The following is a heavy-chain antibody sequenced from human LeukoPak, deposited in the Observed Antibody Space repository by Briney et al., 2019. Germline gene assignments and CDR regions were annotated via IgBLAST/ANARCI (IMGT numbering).Heavy chain of an antibody. J-gene: IGHJ5*02. D-gene: IGHD6-19*01. V-gene: IGHV3-23*01. CDR1: GLHFSGTA. Sequence: PGGSLRLSCAASGLHFSGTAMSWVRQAPGQGLEWVSAISHDGMNAYYADSVKGRFTISRVNSKKTESLEMSSLTAAATGVYYCAKDGAQYSSGPECDPRGQGALVTVSP. CDR3: AKDGAQYSSGPECDP. CDR2: ISHDGMNA.